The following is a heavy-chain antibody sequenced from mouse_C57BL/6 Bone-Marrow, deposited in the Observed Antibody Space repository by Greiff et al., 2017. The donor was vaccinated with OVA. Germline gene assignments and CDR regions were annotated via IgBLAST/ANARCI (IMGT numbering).Heavy chain of an antibody. D-gene: IGHD1-1*01. CDR3: ARIRYYSYFDY. V-gene: IGHV1-64*01. J-gene: IGHJ2*01. Sequence: QVQLKQSGAELVKPGASVKLSCKASGYTFTSYWMHWVKQRPGQGLEWIGMIHPNSGSTNYNEKFKSKATLTVDKSSSTAYMQLSSLTSEDSAVYYCARIRYYSYFDYWGQGTTLTVSS. CDR2: IHPNSGST. CDR1: GYTFTSYW.